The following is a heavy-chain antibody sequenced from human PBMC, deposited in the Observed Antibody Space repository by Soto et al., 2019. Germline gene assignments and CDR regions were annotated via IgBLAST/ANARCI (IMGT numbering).Heavy chain of an antibody. CDR1: GFTFSSYA. Sequence: PVGSLRLSCAASGFTFSSYAMSWVRQAPGKGLEWVSAISGSGGSTYYADSVKGRFTISRDNSKNTLYLQMNSLRAEDTAVYYCAKDLRIAVAGTALDYWGQGTLVTVSS. D-gene: IGHD6-19*01. J-gene: IGHJ4*02. V-gene: IGHV3-23*01. CDR2: ISGSGGST. CDR3: AKDLRIAVAGTALDY.